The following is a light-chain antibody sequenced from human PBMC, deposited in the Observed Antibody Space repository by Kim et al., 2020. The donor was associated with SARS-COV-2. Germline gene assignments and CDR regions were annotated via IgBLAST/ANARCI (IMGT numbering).Light chain of an antibody. CDR1: SSDVGGYKY. CDR2: EVS. CDR3: SSYIRGITNYV. Sequence: QSITTSCTGTSSDVGGYKYVSWYQQHPGKAPKLVIYEVSNRPSGVSNRFSGSKSGNTASLTISGLQAEDEADYYCSSYIRGITNYVLGTGTKVTVL. V-gene: IGLV2-14*01. J-gene: IGLJ1*01.